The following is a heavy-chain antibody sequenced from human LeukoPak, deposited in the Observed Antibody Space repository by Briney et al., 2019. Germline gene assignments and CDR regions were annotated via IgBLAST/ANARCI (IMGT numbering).Heavy chain of an antibody. V-gene: IGHV3-48*01. Sequence: GGSLRLSCAASGFTFSSYSMNWVRQAPGKGLEWVSYISSSSSTIHYADSVKGRFTTSRDNAKNSLYLQMNSLRAEDTAVYYCARDKIGAFDIWGQGTMVTVSS. CDR2: ISSSSSTI. CDR3: ARDKIGAFDI. CDR1: GFTFSSYS. J-gene: IGHJ3*02.